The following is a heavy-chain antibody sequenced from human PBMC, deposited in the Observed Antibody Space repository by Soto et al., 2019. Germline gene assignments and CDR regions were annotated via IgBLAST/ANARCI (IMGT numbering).Heavy chain of an antibody. Sequence: GESLKISCQGSGYSFTSYWITWVRQMPGKGLEWMGRIDPSDSYTNYSPSFQGHVFISVDKSINTAFLQWSSLKVSDSAMYYCARHATLDGDYWGQGTLVTVSS. V-gene: IGHV5-10-1*01. CDR3: ARHATLDGDY. CDR1: GYSFTSYW. CDR2: IDPSDSYT. J-gene: IGHJ4*02.